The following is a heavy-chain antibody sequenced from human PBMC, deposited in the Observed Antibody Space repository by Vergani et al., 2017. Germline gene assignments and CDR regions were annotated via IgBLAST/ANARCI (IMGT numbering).Heavy chain of an antibody. CDR2: IKNTGDST. D-gene: IGHD1-26*01. CDR3: VKDAGSYENFFDS. J-gene: IGHJ4*02. CDR1: GFTFSSHA. Sequence: EVQLLQSEGAVVQPGGSLRLSCVASGFTFSSHAMSWVRQGHGQGLEWVSSIKNTGDSTNYADSVKGRLTISRDNSKNTLYLQMNSLRVEDTAVYYCVKDAGSYENFFDSWGQGTLVTVSS. V-gene: IGHV3-23*01.